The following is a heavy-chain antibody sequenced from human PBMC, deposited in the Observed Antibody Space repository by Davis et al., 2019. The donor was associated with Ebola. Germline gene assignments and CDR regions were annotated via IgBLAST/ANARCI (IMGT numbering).Heavy chain of an antibody. J-gene: IGHJ6*04. CDR1: GFTFSDYY. CDR3: ARGYCSGGSCYSFFDYYYGMDV. D-gene: IGHD2-15*01. CDR2: ISSSGSTI. Sequence: GESLKISCAASGFTFSDYYMSWIRQAPGKGLEWVSYISSSGSTIYYADSVKGRFTISRDNAKNSLYLQMNSLRAEDTAVYYCARGYCSGGSCYSFFDYYYGMDVWGKGTTVTVSS. V-gene: IGHV3-11*01.